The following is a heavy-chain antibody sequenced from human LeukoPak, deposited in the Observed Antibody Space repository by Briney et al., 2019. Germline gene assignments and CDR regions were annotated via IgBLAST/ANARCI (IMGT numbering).Heavy chain of an antibody. CDR2: INHSGST. Sequence: KPSETLSLTCAVYGGSFSGYYWSWIRKPPGKGLEWIGEINHSGSTNYNPSLKSRVTISVDTSKNQFSLKLSSVTAADTAVYYCAREGQQLVQGAFDIWGQGTMVTVSS. V-gene: IGHV4-34*01. CDR1: GGSFSGYY. D-gene: IGHD6-13*01. J-gene: IGHJ3*02. CDR3: AREGQQLVQGAFDI.